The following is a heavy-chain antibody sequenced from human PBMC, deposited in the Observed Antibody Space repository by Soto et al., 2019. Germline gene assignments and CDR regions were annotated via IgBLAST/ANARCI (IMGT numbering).Heavy chain of an antibody. CDR1: GYTFTSYA. CDR2: INAGNGNT. Sequence: QVQLVQSGAEVKKPGASVKVSCKASGYTFTSYAMHWVRQAPGQRLEWMGWINAGNGNTKYSQKFQGRVTITRDTTASTAYMELSSLRSEDTAVYYCARVGQYSDFDYWGQGTLVTVSS. D-gene: IGHD1-26*01. V-gene: IGHV1-3*01. J-gene: IGHJ4*02. CDR3: ARVGQYSDFDY.